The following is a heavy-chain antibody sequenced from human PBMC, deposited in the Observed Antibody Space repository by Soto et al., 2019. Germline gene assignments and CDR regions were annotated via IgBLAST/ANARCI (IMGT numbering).Heavy chain of an antibody. Sequence: QVQLVQSGAEVKKPGASVKVSCKASGYTFTSYDINWVRQAAGQGLEWIGWMNPNSGKAVYAQKFQGGVTMAGNNSISTDYMELSSLRSDDTAVYFCARGLVVVSATYWYFDIWGRGTLVTFSS. CDR2: MNPNSGKA. J-gene: IGHJ2*01. CDR3: ARGLVVVSATYWYFDI. D-gene: IGHD2-15*01. V-gene: IGHV1-8*01. CDR1: GYTFTSYD.